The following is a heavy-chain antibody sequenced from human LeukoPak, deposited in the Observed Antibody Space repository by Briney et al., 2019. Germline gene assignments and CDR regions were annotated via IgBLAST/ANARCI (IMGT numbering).Heavy chain of an antibody. CDR1: VGSFSGCY. CDR2: INDSGST. D-gene: IGHD3-10*01. J-gene: IGHJ4*02. Sequence: SETLSLTCAVYVGSFSGCYWSWIRQPPGKGREWIGEINDSGSTNYNPSLRSRVTISVDTSMNQFSLKMRSVTAADTADYYCARGLWFGESRPYYYDYWGQGNLVTVST. V-gene: IGHV4-34*01. CDR3: ARGLWFGESRPYYYDY.